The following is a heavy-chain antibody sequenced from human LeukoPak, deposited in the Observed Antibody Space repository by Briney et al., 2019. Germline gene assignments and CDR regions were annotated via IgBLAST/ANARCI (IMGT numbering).Heavy chain of an antibody. D-gene: IGHD7-27*01. CDR3: ARVSRGRGRTGEPTFYFDY. CDR1: GDSVSSYTAN. V-gene: IGHV6-1*01. CDR2: TYYRSKLYH. Sequence: SQTLSLTCALSGDSVSSYTANWHWIRQSRSRGLEWLGRTYYRSKLYHDYAVSVKIRITIKQETSKKKFSLQLNSVTPEDTAVYYCARVSRGRGRTGEPTFYFDYWGQGALVTVSS. J-gene: IGHJ4*02.